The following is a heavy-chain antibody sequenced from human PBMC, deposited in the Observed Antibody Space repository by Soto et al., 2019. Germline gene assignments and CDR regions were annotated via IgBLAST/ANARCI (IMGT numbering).Heavy chain of an antibody. Sequence: GASVKVSCKASGGTFSSYAISWVRQAPGQGLEWMGGIIPIFGTANYAQKFQGRVTITADESTSTAYMELSSLRSEDTAVYYCAREGYCTNGVCYTRDDYYYGMDVWGQGTTVTVSS. CDR3: AREGYCTNGVCYTRDDYYYGMDV. CDR1: GGTFSSYA. CDR2: IIPIFGTA. V-gene: IGHV1-69*13. D-gene: IGHD2-8*01. J-gene: IGHJ6*02.